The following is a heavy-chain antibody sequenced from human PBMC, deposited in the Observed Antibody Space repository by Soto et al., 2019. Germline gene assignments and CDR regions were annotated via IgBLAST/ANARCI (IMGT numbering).Heavy chain of an antibody. CDR2: IYASGAT. CDR1: GGSISTYY. J-gene: IGHJ4*02. D-gene: IGHD3-10*01. Sequence: SETVSLTCTVSGGSISTYYWSWIRQPPGGTLEWIGYIYASGATTYNPSLESRVTMSVDMPNNEFSLELTSLTAADTAVYYCARSHSFDGSIYHYYFDFWGQGTLVTVS. CDR3: ARSHSFDGSIYHYYFDF. V-gene: IGHV4-59*01.